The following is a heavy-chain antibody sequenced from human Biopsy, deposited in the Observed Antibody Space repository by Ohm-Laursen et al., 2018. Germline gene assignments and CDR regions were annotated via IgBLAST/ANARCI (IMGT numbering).Heavy chain of an antibody. CDR3: ARDPYCSGGNCYSSLDH. Sequence: ASVKVSCKASGYTFSLYHIHWVRQAPGQGLEWMGWIDPDSGRTSFGQNFQGRVTMTSDTSTGTAYLELTRLRSDDTAVYYCARDPYCSGGNCYSSLDHWGQGTLVTVSA. J-gene: IGHJ4*02. CDR1: GYTFSLYH. D-gene: IGHD2-15*01. CDR2: IDPDSGRT. V-gene: IGHV1-2*02.